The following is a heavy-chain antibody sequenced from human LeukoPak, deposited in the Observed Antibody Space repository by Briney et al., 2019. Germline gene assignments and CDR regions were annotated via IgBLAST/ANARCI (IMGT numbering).Heavy chain of an antibody. J-gene: IGHJ4*02. V-gene: IGHV1-18*04. CDR1: GYTFTSYG. Sequence: GASVKVSCKASGYTFTSYGISWVRQAPGQGLEWMGWNSAYNGNTNYAQKLQGRVTMTTDTSTSTAYMELRSLRSDDTAVYYCARDLTMVRGVIFKEVLGYWGQGTLVTVSS. CDR3: ARDLTMVRGVIFKEVLGY. D-gene: IGHD3-10*01. CDR2: NSAYNGNT.